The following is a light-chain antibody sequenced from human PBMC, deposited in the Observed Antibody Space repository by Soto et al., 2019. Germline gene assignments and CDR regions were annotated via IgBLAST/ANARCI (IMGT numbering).Light chain of an antibody. V-gene: IGKV3-15*01. CDR2: GAS. J-gene: IGKJ4*01. Sequence: EIVMTQSPATLSVSPGERATLSCRASQSVSSNLAWYKQKPGQAPRLLIYGASTRATGIPARFSGSGSGTEFTLTISSLQSEDFAVYYCQQYNNWPPGTFGGGTKV. CDR3: QQYNNWPPGT. CDR1: QSVSSN.